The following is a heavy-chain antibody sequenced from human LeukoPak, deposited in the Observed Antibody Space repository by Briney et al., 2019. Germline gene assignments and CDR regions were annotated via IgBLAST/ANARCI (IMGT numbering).Heavy chain of an antibody. J-gene: IGHJ4*02. CDR1: GFTFSNYV. Sequence: GGSLRLSCAASGFTFSNYVMTWVRQAPGKGLEWVSGISASGGSTYYADSVKSRFTISRDNSKNTLFVQMNSLRAEDTAIYYCAKVGEYSGYDSLGDSWGQGTLVTVSS. CDR2: ISASGGST. V-gene: IGHV3-23*01. D-gene: IGHD5-12*01. CDR3: AKVGEYSGYDSLGDS.